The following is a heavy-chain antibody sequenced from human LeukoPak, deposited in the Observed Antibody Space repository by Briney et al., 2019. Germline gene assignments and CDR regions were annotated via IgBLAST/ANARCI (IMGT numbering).Heavy chain of an antibody. Sequence: GGSLRLSCAASGFTFSSYCMHWVRQAPGKGLEWVAYISSSSSYIYYADSVKGRFTISRDNSKNTLYLQMNGLRAEHTAVYYCAKGRSSGSPYYFEDWGQGTLGTVTS. CDR1: GFTFSSYC. D-gene: IGHD3-22*01. CDR2: ISSSSSYI. V-gene: IGHV3-21*04. CDR3: AKGRSSGSPYYFED. J-gene: IGHJ4*02.